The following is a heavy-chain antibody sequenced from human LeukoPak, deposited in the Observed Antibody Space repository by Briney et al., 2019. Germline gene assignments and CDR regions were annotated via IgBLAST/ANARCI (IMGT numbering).Heavy chain of an antibody. D-gene: IGHD2-2*01. V-gene: IGHV1-18*01. CDR1: GYAFIDYG. CDR3: ARDRRRSTSCSHGYNWFDP. Sequence: ASVKVSCKASGYAFIDYGVSWVRQAPGRGLEWMGWISPYNGDRNYPQKLQGRVTMTTDTFTTTVYMELRSLRSDDTAVYYCARDRRRSTSCSHGYNWFDPWGQGTLGTVSS. J-gene: IGHJ5*02. CDR2: ISPYNGDR.